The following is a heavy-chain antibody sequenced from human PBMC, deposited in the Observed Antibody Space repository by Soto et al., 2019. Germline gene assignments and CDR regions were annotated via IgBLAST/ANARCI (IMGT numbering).Heavy chain of an antibody. J-gene: IGHJ4*02. CDR2: IYYGGNT. Sequence: SSETLSLTCIVSGGSVSSSSYSWAWIRQPPGKGLEWIGTIYYGGNTYYNPSLKSRVTISVDRSKNQFSLKLNSVTAADTAVYYCARWGPYESYFDYWGQGTMVTVSS. D-gene: IGHD7-27*01. V-gene: IGHV4-39*07. CDR3: ARWGPYESYFDY. CDR1: GGSVSSSSYS.